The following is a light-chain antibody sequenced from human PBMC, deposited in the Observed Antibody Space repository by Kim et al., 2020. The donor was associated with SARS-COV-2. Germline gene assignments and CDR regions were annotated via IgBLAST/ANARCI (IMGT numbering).Light chain of an antibody. CDR2: GAS. V-gene: IGKV3-15*01. Sequence: VSPGGTATLSCRSSQSISTYLAWYQHKPGQSPRLLIYGASTRATDTPSRFSGSGSGTEFTLTISSLQSEDFAVYYCQHYNNWPSYTFGQGPSW. CDR3: QHYNNWPSYT. J-gene: IGKJ2*01. CDR1: QSISTY.